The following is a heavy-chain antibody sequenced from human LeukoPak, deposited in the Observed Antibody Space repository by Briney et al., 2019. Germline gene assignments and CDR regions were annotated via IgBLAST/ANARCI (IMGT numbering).Heavy chain of an antibody. D-gene: IGHD2-2*01. V-gene: IGHV3-48*04. Sequence: GGSLRLSCAASGFTFNSYWMSWVRQAPGKGLEWVSYIRSGGTNTDYTGSVKGRFTISRDNAKNSLYLQMNSLRAEDTAVYYCARGTCSSTSCYLFDYWGQGTLVTVSS. CDR3: ARGTCSSTSCYLFDY. J-gene: IGHJ4*02. CDR2: IRSGGTNT. CDR1: GFTFNSYW.